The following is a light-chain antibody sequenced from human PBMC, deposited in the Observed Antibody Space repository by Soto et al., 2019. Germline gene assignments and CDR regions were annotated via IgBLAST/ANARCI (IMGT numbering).Light chain of an antibody. CDR2: YKSDSDK. J-gene: IGLJ2*01. CDR1: RGINVGTYR. V-gene: IGLV5-45*03. CDR3: MIWHSSTVV. Sequence: QSVLTQPSSLSASPGASASLTCTLRRGINVGTYRIYWYQQKPGSPPQYLLRYKSDSDKQQGSGVPSRFSGSKDASANAGILLLSGLQSEDEADYYCMIWHSSTVVFGGGTKVTVL.